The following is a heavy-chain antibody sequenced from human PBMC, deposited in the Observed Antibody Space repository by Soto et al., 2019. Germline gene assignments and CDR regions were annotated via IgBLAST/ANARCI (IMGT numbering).Heavy chain of an antibody. CDR2: IYFAGST. CDR3: ARLAFHCLRGSCDDYSFYGLDV. Sequence: SETLSLPFTVSGGSISSTDHYWGWVRQPPGKGLEWLGSIYFAGSTFHNPALKSRATISVDTSRNQFSLRLTTVTASDTAVYYCARLAFHCLRGSCDDYSFYGLDVGGQGTTVTVSS. V-gene: IGHV4-39*01. CDR1: GGSISSTDHY. D-gene: IGHD2-15*01. J-gene: IGHJ6*02.